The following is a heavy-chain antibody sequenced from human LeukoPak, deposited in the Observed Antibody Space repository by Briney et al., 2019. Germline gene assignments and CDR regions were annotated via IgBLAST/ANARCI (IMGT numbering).Heavy chain of an antibody. CDR1: GYTFTSYA. CDR2: INAGNGNT. D-gene: IGHD6-13*01. Sequence: ASVKVSCKASGYTFTSYAMHWVRQAPGQGLEWMGWINAGNGNTKYSQKFQGRVTITRDTSASTAYMELSSLRSEDTAVYYCARTVRAAAGYYFDYWGQGTLVTVSS. V-gene: IGHV1-3*01. CDR3: ARTVRAAAGYYFDY. J-gene: IGHJ4*02.